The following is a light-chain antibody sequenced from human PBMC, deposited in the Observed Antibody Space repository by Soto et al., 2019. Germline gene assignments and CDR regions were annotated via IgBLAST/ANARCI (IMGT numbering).Light chain of an antibody. J-gene: IGLJ1*01. V-gene: IGLV2-8*01. CDR2: EVN. CDR1: SSDVGATDY. CDR3: ISHAGASNV. Sequence: QSALTQLPSASGSPGQSVAISCTGTSSDVGATDYVSWYQQHSGKAPKLLLYEVNKRPSGVPDRFSGSKSGNTTSLTVSALQADDEADYYCISHAGASNVLGTGTKLTVL.